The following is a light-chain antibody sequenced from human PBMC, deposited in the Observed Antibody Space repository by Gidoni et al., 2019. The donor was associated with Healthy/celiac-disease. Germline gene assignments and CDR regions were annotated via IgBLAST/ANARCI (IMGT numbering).Light chain of an antibody. Sequence: DVVMTQPPPSLPVTLGQPASISCRSSQSLVYSDGNTYLNWFQQRPGHSPRRLIYEVSNRDSGVPDRFSGSGSGTDFTLKISRVEAEDVGVYYCMQGTHWPYTFGQGTKLEIK. CDR3: MQGTHWPYT. J-gene: IGKJ2*01. CDR2: EVS. CDR1: QSLVYSDGNTY. V-gene: IGKV2-30*01.